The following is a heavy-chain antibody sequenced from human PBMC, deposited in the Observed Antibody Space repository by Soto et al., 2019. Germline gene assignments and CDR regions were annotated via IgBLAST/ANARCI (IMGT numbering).Heavy chain of an antibody. D-gene: IGHD5-12*01. CDR2: IKDGGYT. CDR3: ARGQEGVVATH. J-gene: IGHJ4*02. V-gene: IGHV4-34*01. CDR1: GGSLSGFY. Sequence: QVQLQQWGAGLLKPSETLSLNCAVNGGSLSGFYWSWIRQPPGKGLEWIGEIKDGGYTNYSPSLKSRATISADRPNNQFSLGLNSVTAADTGVYYCARGQEGVVATHWDQGALVTVSS.